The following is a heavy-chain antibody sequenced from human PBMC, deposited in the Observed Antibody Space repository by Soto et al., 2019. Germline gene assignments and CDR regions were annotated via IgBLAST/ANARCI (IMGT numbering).Heavy chain of an antibody. CDR1: GFAFSSYG. J-gene: IGHJ4*02. Sequence: QVQLVESGGGVVQPGRSRRLSCAASGFAFSSYGMHWVRQAQGKGLEWVAVISYDGSNTYYADSVKGRFTISRDNSKNTLYLQINSLRAEDTAVYYCAKSFSDTATYYFDYWGQGTLVTVSS. CDR3: AKSFSDTATYYFDY. CDR2: ISYDGSNT. D-gene: IGHD5-18*01. V-gene: IGHV3-30*18.